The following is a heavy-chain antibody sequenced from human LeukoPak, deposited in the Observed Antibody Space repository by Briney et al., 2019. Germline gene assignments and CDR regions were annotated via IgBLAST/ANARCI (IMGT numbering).Heavy chain of an antibody. J-gene: IGHJ4*02. Sequence: PGGSLRLSCAASGFIFSSYGMHWVRQAPGKGLEWVAFIQYDGSNKYYADSVKGRFTISRDNSKNTLSLQMNSLRREDTAVYYCAVEVAGSVRGIDYWGQGTLVTVSS. CDR1: GFIFSSYG. D-gene: IGHD3-10*01. V-gene: IGHV3-30*02. CDR3: AVEVAGSVRGIDY. CDR2: IQYDGSNK.